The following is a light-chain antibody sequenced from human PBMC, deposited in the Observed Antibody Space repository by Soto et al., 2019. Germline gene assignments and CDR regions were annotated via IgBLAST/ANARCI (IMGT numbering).Light chain of an antibody. CDR2: AAS. Sequence: DIQMTQSPSSLSASEGDRATITCRASQGISNFLAWYQQKPGKVPKLLISAASTLQSGVPSRFSGSGSGTDFTLTITSLQPEDVATYYCQKYSSVITFGQGTRLEIK. CDR3: QKYSSVIT. J-gene: IGKJ5*01. V-gene: IGKV1-27*01. CDR1: QGISNF.